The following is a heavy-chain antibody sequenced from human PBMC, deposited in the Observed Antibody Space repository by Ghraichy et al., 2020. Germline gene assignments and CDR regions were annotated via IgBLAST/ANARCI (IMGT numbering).Heavy chain of an antibody. J-gene: IGHJ4*02. D-gene: IGHD3-10*01. CDR3: ARHWGGSGSYYNDSFDY. CDR1: GGSISSYY. CDR2: IYYSGST. Sequence: SETLSLTCTVSGGSISSYYWSWIRQPPGKGLEWIGYIYYSGSTNYNPSLKSRVTISVDTSKNQFSLKLSSMTAADTAVYYCARHWGGSGSYYNDSFDYWGQGTLVTVSS. V-gene: IGHV4-59*08.